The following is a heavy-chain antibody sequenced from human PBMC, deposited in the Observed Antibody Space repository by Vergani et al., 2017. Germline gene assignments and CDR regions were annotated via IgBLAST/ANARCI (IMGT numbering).Heavy chain of an antibody. J-gene: IGHJ4*02. CDR2: IIPILGIA. V-gene: IGHV1-69*09. CDR3: ARWNGYSSSWYGFYHFDY. D-gene: IGHD6-13*01. CDR1: GGTFSSYA. Sequence: QVQLVQSGAEVKKPGASVKVSCKASGGTFSSYAISWVRQAPGQGLEWMGRIIPILGIANYAQKFQGRVTITADKSTSTAYMELSSLRSEDTAVYYCARWNGYSSSWYGFYHFDYWGQGTLVTVSS.